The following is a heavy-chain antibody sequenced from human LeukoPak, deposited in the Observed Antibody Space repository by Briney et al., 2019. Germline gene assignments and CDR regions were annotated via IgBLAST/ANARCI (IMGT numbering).Heavy chain of an antibody. V-gene: IGHV1-24*01. CDR1: GGTLNTYG. Sequence: ASVKVSCKASGGTLNTYGIGWVRQAPGQGLEWMGGFDPEDGETIYAQKFQGRVTMTEDTSTDTAYMELSSPRSEDTAVYYCATLHSRYSSGWYSFPIQDYWGQGTLVTVSS. CDR3: ATLHSRYSSGWYSFPIQDY. D-gene: IGHD6-19*01. J-gene: IGHJ4*02. CDR2: FDPEDGET.